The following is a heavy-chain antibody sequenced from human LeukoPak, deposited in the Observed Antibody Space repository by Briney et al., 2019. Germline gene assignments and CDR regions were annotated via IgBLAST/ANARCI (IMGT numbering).Heavy chain of an antibody. Sequence: PGGSLRLSCAASGFSFTNYAMSWVRQAPARGPEWVSSLRGGGETFYADSVKGRFTISRDNSKNTLYLQMNSLRAEDTAVYYCAKGGAWFGELLYHFDYWGQGTLVTVSS. J-gene: IGHJ4*02. D-gene: IGHD3-10*01. CDR3: AKGGAWFGELLYHFDY. CDR1: GFSFTNYA. V-gene: IGHV3-23*01. CDR2: LRGGGET.